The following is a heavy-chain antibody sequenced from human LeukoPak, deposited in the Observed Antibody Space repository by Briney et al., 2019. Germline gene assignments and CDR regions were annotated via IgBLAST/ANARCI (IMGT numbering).Heavy chain of an antibody. D-gene: IGHD6-19*01. J-gene: IGHJ4*02. Sequence: SETLSLTCAVYGGSFTTYYWTWIRQPPGKGLEWIREIHHSGRTNYKPSLRSRVTISLDTSKNQFSLNLNSVTAADTAVYYCARGLSSGWVDYWGQGTLVTVSS. CDR1: GGSFTTYY. V-gene: IGHV4-34*01. CDR2: IHHSGRT. CDR3: ARGLSSGWVDY.